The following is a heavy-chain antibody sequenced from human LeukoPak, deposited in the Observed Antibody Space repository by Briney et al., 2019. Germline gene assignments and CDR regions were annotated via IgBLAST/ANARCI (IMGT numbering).Heavy chain of an antibody. CDR1: GGSISSYY. D-gene: IGHD5-18*01. V-gene: IGHV4-59*08. Sequence: PSETLSLTCTVSGGSISSYYCSWIRQPPGKGLEWIGYIYYSGSTNYNPSLKSRVTISVDTSKNQFSLKLTSVTAADTAVYYCARHGYSSGSGYFDLWGRGNLVTVSS. J-gene: IGHJ2*01. CDR3: ARHGYSSGSGYFDL. CDR2: IYYSGST.